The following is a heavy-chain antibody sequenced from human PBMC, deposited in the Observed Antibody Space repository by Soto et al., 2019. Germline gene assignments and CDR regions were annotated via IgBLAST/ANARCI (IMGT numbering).Heavy chain of an antibody. CDR3: ARGGRALRSDYWSGSSYYYFGLDV. D-gene: IGHD3-3*01. CDR2: ISYDGGNK. V-gene: IGHV3-30-3*01. CDR1: GFTFSSYG. J-gene: IGHJ6*02. Sequence: GGSLRLSCAASGFTFSSYGLHWVRQTQGKGLEWVAVISYDGGNKYYADSVKGRFTISRDNSESTLFLQMSSLQTEDTAIYYCARGGRALRSDYWSGSSYYYFGLDVWGQGTTVTVSS.